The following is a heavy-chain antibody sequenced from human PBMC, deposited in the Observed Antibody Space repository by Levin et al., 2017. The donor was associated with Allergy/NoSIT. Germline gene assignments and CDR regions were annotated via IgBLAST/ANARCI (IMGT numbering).Heavy chain of an antibody. V-gene: IGHV3-30*18. J-gene: IGHJ3*02. CDR2: VSYDGSKK. CDR1: GFTFSSYG. Sequence: SCAAFGFTFSSYGIHWVRQAPGKGLEWVAFVSYDGSKKYYTDSVKGRFSISGDTSKNTLYLQMNSLRAEDTAVYYCAKDYKPRCLYGDDAFDIWGQGTMVTVSS. D-gene: IGHD4-17*01. CDR3: AKDYKPRCLYGDDAFDI.